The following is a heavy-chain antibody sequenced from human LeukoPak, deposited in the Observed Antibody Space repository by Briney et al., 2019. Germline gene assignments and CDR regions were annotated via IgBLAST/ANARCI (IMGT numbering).Heavy chain of an antibody. V-gene: IGHV3-66*01. CDR3: ARVCGTYPCYYGMDV. J-gene: IGHJ6*02. CDR2: IYDIGTT. Sequence: GGSLRLSCTASGFTVSTNYMTWVRQTPEKGLEGVSVIYDIGTTYYADSVKGRFTISRDNSKNTVYLQMNSLRVDDTAVYYCARVCGTYPCYYGMDVWGQGATVTVSS. D-gene: IGHD1-26*01. CDR1: GFTVSTNY.